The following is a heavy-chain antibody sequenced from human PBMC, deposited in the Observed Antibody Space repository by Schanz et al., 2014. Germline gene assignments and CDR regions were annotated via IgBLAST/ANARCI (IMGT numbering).Heavy chain of an antibody. D-gene: IGHD3-22*01. J-gene: IGHJ4*02. V-gene: IGHV1-18*01. CDR2: ISAFDDKT. Sequence: QVQLVQSGAEVKKPGASVKVSCKASGYSFTDYAIHWVRQAPGQGPEWMGWISAFDDKTDYAQNFQGRLIMTTDTSTTTVYMELRGLRSDDTAVYYCARPPHDSSGYYPFDYWGQGTLVTVSS. CDR1: GYSFTDYA. CDR3: ARPPHDSSGYYPFDY.